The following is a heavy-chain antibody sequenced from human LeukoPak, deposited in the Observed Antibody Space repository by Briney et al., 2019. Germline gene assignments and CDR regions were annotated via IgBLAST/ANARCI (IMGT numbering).Heavy chain of an antibody. CDR2: ISWNSGSI. CDR3: AKEGVRGVYFDY. J-gene: IGHJ4*02. CDR1: GFTFDDYA. V-gene: IGHV3-9*01. D-gene: IGHD3-10*01. Sequence: PGRSLRLSCAASGFTFDDYAMHWVRQAPGGGLEWVSGISWNSGSIGYADSVKGRFTISRDNAKNSLYLQMNSLRAEDTALYYCAKEGVRGVYFDYWGQGTLVTVSS.